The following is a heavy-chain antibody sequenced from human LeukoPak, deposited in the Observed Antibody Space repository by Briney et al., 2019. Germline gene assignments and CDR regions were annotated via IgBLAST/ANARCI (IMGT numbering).Heavy chain of an antibody. CDR1: GFTFSSYA. D-gene: IGHD2-2*01. CDR3: QLLVPYDYGMDV. CDR2: ISGSGGST. V-gene: IGHV3-23*01. Sequence: PGGSLRLSCAASGFTFSSYAMSWVRQAPGKGLEWVSAISGSGGSTYYADSVKGRFTISRDNSKNTLYLQMNSLRAEDTAVYYCQLLVPYDYGMDVWGQGTTVTVSS. J-gene: IGHJ6*02.